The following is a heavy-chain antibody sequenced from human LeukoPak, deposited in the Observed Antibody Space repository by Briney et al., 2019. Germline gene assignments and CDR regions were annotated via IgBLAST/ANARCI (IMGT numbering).Heavy chain of an antibody. Sequence: PSETLSLTCAVYGGSFSGYYWRWIREPPGKGLECIGEINHSGSTNYNPSLKSRVTISVDTSMKQFSLKLSAVTAADTAVYYCASGKPGQFRNYYYYYMDVWGRGTTVTVSS. D-gene: IGHD3-10*01. J-gene: IGHJ6*03. CDR2: INHSGST. CDR1: GGSFSGYY. V-gene: IGHV4-34*01. CDR3: ASGKPGQFRNYYYYYMDV.